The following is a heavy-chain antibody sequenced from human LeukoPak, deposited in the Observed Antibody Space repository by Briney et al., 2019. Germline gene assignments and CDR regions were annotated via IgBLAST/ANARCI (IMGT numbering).Heavy chain of an antibody. CDR2: INPSGGST. Sequence: VASVKVSCKASGYTFTSYYMHWVRQAPGQGLEWMGIINPSGGSTSYAQKFQGRVTMTRDMSTSTVYMELSSLRSEDTAVYYCARATIVATPLDYWGQGTLVTVSS. V-gene: IGHV1-46*01. D-gene: IGHD5-12*01. J-gene: IGHJ4*02. CDR1: GYTFTSYY. CDR3: ARATIVATPLDY.